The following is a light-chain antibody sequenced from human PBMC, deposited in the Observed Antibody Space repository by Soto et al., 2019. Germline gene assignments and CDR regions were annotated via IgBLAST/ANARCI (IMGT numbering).Light chain of an antibody. Sequence: EIVLTQSPATLSLSPGERTTLSCRASQSVSSNLAWYQQKPGQSPRLLIYDASTRATGIPDRFSGGGSGTEFTLTISSLQSEDFVVYYCQQYNSWPPITFGQGTRLEIK. V-gene: IGKV3-15*01. CDR1: QSVSSN. CDR2: DAS. J-gene: IGKJ5*01. CDR3: QQYNSWPPIT.